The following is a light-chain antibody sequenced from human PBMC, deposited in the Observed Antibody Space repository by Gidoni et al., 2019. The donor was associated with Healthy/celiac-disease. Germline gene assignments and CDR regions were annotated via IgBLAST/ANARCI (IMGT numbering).Light chain of an antibody. CDR2: DAS. CDR3: QQYNSPWT. Sequence: GDRVTITCRASQSISSWLAWYQQQPGKAPKLLIYDASSLESGVPSRFSGSGSGTEFTLTISSLQPDDFATYYCQQYNSPWTFGQGTKVEIK. J-gene: IGKJ1*01. CDR1: QSISSW. V-gene: IGKV1-5*01.